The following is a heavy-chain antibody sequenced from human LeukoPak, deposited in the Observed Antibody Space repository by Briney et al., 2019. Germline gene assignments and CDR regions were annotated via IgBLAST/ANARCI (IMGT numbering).Heavy chain of an antibody. J-gene: IGHJ4*02. CDR2: IYSGGST. CDR3: AREQWLVRGYFDY. D-gene: IGHD6-19*01. V-gene: IGHV3-66*01. Sequence: GGSLRLSCAASGFTVSSNYMSWVRQAPGKGLEWVSVIYSGGSTYYADSVKGRFTISRDNSKNTLYLQMNSLRAEDTAVYHCAREQWLVRGYFDYWGQGTLVTVSS. CDR1: GFTVSSNY.